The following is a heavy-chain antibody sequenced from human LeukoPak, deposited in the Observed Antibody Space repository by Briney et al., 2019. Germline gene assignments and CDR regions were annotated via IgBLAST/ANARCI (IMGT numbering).Heavy chain of an antibody. Sequence: SEILSLTCAVYGGSFSGYYWSWIRQPPGKGLEWIGEINHSGSTNYNPSLKSRVTISVDTSKNQFSLKLSSVTAADTAVYYCARQSSRYSSSWNRFDPWGQGTLVTVSS. CDR2: INHSGST. V-gene: IGHV4-34*01. J-gene: IGHJ5*02. CDR3: ARQSSRYSSSWNRFDP. CDR1: GGSFSGYY. D-gene: IGHD6-13*01.